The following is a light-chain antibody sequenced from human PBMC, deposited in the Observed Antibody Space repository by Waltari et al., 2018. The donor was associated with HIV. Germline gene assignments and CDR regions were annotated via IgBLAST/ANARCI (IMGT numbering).Light chain of an antibody. CDR2: WAS. J-gene: IGKJ4*01. Sequence: DIVMTQSPDSLAVSLGERAAINCKSSQSVLYSSDNKNYLAWYQQRPGQPPKLLIYWASTRESGVPDRFSGSGSGTDFTLTISSLQAEDVAVYYCQQSYSPPLTFGGGTKVEIK. V-gene: IGKV4-1*01. CDR3: QQSYSPPLT. CDR1: QSVLYSSDNKNY.